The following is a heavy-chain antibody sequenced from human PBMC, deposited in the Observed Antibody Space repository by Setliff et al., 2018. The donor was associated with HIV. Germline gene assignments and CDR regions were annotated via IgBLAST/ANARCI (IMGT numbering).Heavy chain of an antibody. CDR1: GFTVTGSYA. CDR2: ISGSGDST. J-gene: IGHJ6*02. CDR3: AKTLPTLYPPHDYYFAMDV. V-gene: IGHV3-23*01. D-gene: IGHD2-15*01. Sequence: GGSLRLSCAASGFTVTGSYAMSWVRQAPGKGLEWVSVISGSGDSTFYADSLKGRFTISRDNSKNTLYLQMNSLRAEDTAVYYCAKTLPTLYPPHDYYFAMDVWGQGTTVTVSS.